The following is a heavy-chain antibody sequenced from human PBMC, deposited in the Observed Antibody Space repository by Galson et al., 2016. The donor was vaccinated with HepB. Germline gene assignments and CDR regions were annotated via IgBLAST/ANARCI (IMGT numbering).Heavy chain of an antibody. CDR2: IDPSDSYT. CDR1: GYTFTTYW. Sequence: QSGAEVKKPGESLRISCKASGYTFTTYWISWVRQMPGKGLEWIGRIDPSDSYTNYSPSFQGRVTISADKSFSTAYLQWSSLKASDTAMYFCARHPTPIVVVTTDRLDTWGQGTLVTVSS. D-gene: IGHD2-21*02. J-gene: IGHJ5*02. V-gene: IGHV5-10-1*01. CDR3: ARHPTPIVVVTTDRLDT.